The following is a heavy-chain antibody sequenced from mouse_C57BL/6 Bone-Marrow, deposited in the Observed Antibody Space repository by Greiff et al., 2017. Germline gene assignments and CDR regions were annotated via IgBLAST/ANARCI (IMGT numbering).Heavy chain of an antibody. CDR1: GYTFTNYW. Sequence: QVQLQQSGAELVRPGTSVKMSCKASGYTFTNYWIGWAKQRPGHGLEWIGDIYPGGGYTYYNEKFKGKATLTADKSSSTAYMQFSSLTSEDSAVYCCARWGYGGGFAYWGQGTLVTVSA. V-gene: IGHV1-63*01. CDR2: IYPGGGYT. CDR3: ARWGYGGGFAY. J-gene: IGHJ3*01. D-gene: IGHD2-2*01.